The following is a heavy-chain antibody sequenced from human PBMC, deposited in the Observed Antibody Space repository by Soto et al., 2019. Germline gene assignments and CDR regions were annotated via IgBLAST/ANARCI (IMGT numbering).Heavy chain of an antibody. Sequence: QVQLVQSGAEVKKPGASVSVSCKASGYSFTSYLMHWVRQAPGQGLEWMGDVNPTDGTTRYARQFQGTLTMTRDTSTSTGYMELSSLTSADTAVYYCVPDSLGFFTGLGYWGQGALVTVSS. CDR2: VNPTDGTT. CDR1: GYSFTSYL. V-gene: IGHV1-46*01. CDR3: VPDSLGFFTGLGY. J-gene: IGHJ4*02. D-gene: IGHD3-3*02.